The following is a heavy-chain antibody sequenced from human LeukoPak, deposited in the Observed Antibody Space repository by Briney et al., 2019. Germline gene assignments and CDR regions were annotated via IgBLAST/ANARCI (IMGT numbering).Heavy chain of an antibody. V-gene: IGHV1-18*01. D-gene: IGHD5-18*01. CDR2: ISAYNGNT. CDR3: ARDQARQAVIRRTGYSYGHPLGY. CDR1: GYTFTSYG. Sequence: ASVKVSCKASGYTFTSYGISWVRQAPGQGLEWMGWISAYNGNTNYAQKLQGRVTMTTDTSTSTAYMELRSLRSDDTAVYYCARDQARQAVIRRTGYSYGHPLGYWGQGTLVTVSS. J-gene: IGHJ4*02.